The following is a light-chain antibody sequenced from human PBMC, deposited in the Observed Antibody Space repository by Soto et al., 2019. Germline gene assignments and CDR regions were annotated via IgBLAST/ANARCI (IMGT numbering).Light chain of an antibody. CDR1: SSDVGRYNY. Sequence: QSVLTQPASVSGSPGQSIAISCTGTSSDVGRYNYVAWYQQHPGKAPKLIIFDVINRPSGVSNRFSGSKSGNTASLTISGLQAEDEADYYCSSYTTSDTYVFGTGTKLTVL. CDR2: DVI. J-gene: IGLJ1*01. V-gene: IGLV2-14*01. CDR3: SSYTTSDTYV.